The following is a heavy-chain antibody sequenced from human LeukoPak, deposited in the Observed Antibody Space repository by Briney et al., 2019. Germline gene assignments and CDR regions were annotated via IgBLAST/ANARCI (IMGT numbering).Heavy chain of an antibody. CDR1: GFSVSSNY. Sequence: AGGFLRLSCAASGFSVSSNYMSWVRQAVGKGLEWVSIIYSGGNTYYADSVKGRFTISRDNSKNTLYLQMNSLRAEDTAVYYCARVIVATNAFDAFDIWGQGTMVTVSS. J-gene: IGHJ3*02. D-gene: IGHD5-12*01. CDR2: IYSGGNT. CDR3: ARVIVATNAFDAFDI. V-gene: IGHV3-53*01.